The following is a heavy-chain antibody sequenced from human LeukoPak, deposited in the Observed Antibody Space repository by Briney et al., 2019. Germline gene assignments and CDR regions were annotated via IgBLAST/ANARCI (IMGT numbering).Heavy chain of an antibody. V-gene: IGHV3-9*01. D-gene: IGHD3-22*01. CDR3: AKDTRAFTYYYDSSLDY. J-gene: IGHJ4*02. CDR2: ISWNSGSI. Sequence: SLRLSCAASGFTFDDYAMHWVRQAPGKGLEWVSGISWNSGSIGYADSVKGRFTISRDNAKNSLYLQMNSLRAEDTALYYCAKDTRAFTYYYDSSLDYCGQGTLVTVSS. CDR1: GFTFDDYA.